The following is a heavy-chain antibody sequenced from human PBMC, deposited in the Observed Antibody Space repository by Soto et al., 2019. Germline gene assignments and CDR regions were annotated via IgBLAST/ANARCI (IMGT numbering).Heavy chain of an antibody. CDR1: GFTFDDCS. J-gene: IGHJ5*02. Sequence: EVQLVESGGGLVQPGKSLRLSCVASGFTFDDCSMHWVRQAPGKGLEWVSGISWDSGTIGYADSVKGRFSISRDGAKNSLYLQMNYRGGEDAALYYCGAGRYPTMASPLDHWGQGTLVTVSS. CDR2: ISWDSGTI. V-gene: IGHV3-9*01. CDR3: GAGRYPTMASPLDH. D-gene: IGHD5-12*01.